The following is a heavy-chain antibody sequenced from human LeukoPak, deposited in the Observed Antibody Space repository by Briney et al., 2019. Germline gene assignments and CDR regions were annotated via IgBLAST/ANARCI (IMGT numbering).Heavy chain of an antibody. Sequence: PGGSLRHPCAASGFTFSSYSMNWVRQAPGKGLEWVSYISSSSSTIYYADSVKGRFTISRDNAKNSLYLQMNSLRAEDTAVYYCARATGTDSEDYWGQGTLVTVSS. D-gene: IGHD2-8*02. V-gene: IGHV3-48*01. CDR3: ARATGTDSEDY. CDR2: ISSSSSTI. J-gene: IGHJ4*02. CDR1: GFTFSSYS.